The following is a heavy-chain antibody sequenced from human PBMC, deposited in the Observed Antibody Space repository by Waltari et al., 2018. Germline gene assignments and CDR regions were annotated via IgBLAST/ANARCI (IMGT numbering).Heavy chain of an antibody. J-gene: IGHJ6*02. CDR2: IRSDGSST. CDR3: ARVATKTYSSPVPGRPYYYGMDV. Sequence: EEQLVESGGGLAQPGESLRLSCAASGFTFSRYWMDCVGYAPVQGLVWVSRIRSDGSSTTYADSVKGRFTSSRDNAKNTLYVQMNRLRAEDTAVYYCARVATKTYSSPVPGRPYYYGMDVWGQGTTVTVSS. D-gene: IGHD3-22*01. CDR1: GFTFSRYW. V-gene: IGHV3-74*01.